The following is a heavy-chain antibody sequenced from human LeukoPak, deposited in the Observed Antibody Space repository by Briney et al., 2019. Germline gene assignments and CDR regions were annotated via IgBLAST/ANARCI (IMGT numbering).Heavy chain of an antibody. CDR2: VDPEDGET. Sequence: ASVKVSCKVSGYTFTDYYMHWVQQAPGKGLEWMGLVDPEDGETIYAEKFQGRVTITADTSTDTAYMELSSLRSEDTAVYYCAIQVGASVYYYYTDVWGEGTTVTVSS. CDR1: GYTFTDYY. V-gene: IGHV1-69-2*01. J-gene: IGHJ6*03. D-gene: IGHD1-26*01. CDR3: AIQVGASVYYYYTDV.